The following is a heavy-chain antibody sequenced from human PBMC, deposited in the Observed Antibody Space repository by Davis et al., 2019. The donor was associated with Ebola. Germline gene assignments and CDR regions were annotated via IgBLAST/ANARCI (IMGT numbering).Heavy chain of an antibody. CDR1: GYTFTSYY. V-gene: IGHV1-46*01. D-gene: IGHD2-2*01. CDR3: ARALGYCSSTSCSWVHWFDP. CDR2: INPSGGST. J-gene: IGHJ5*02. Sequence: ASVKVSCKASGYTFTSYYMHWVRQAPGQGLEWMGIINPSGGSTSYAQKFQGRVTMTRDTSTSTVYMELSSLRSEDTAVYYCARALGYCSSTSCSWVHWFDPWGQGTLVTVSS.